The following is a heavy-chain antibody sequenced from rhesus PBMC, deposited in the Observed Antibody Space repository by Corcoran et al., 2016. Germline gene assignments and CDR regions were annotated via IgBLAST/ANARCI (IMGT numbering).Heavy chain of an antibody. CDR1: GGSFSSYW. CDR3: ARYCTTGGCFGY. CDR2: INGNRGST. Sequence: QVQLQESGPGLVKPSEPLSLTCAVFGGSFSSYWWSWLRQPPGKGLEWIGEINGNRGSTNYNPSLKSRVTISKDASKNQFALKLTSVTAADTAVYYCARYCTTGGCFGYWGQGVLVTVSS. D-gene: IGHD2-2*01. J-gene: IGHJ4*01. V-gene: IGHV4-80*01.